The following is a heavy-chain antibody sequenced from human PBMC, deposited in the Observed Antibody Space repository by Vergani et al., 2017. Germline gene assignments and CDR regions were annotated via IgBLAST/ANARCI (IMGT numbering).Heavy chain of an antibody. CDR1: GFTFSSYA. CDR2: ISYDGSNK. J-gene: IGHJ6*03. Sequence: QVQLVESGGGVVQPGRSLRLSCAASGFTFSSYAMHWVRQAPGKGLEWVAVISYDGSNKYYADSVKGRFTISRDNSKNTLYLQMNSLRAEDTAVYYCARGGYCSSTSCYYYYYYYYMDVWGKGP. V-gene: IGHV3-30-3*01. D-gene: IGHD2-2*01. CDR3: ARGGYCSSTSCYYYYYYYYMDV.